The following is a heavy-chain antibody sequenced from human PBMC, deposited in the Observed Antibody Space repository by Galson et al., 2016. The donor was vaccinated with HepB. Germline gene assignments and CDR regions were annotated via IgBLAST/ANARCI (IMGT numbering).Heavy chain of an antibody. CDR2: IYPGDSDT. CDR1: GYSFSTYW. Sequence: QSGAEVKKPGESLKISCKGSGYSFSTYWIGWVRQMPGKGLEWMGIIYPGDSDTRYSPSFQGQVTISADKSINTAYLQWSSLKASDTAMYYCARSGYYDSGRYAARWDFWGQGTLGTVAS. V-gene: IGHV5-51*01. J-gene: IGHJ4*02. CDR3: ARSGYYDSGRYAARWDF. D-gene: IGHD3-10*01.